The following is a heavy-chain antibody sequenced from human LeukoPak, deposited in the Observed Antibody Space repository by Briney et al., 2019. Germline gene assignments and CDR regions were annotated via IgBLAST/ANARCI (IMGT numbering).Heavy chain of an antibody. CDR3: ARDDPKLGYCSGGSCHAFDI. V-gene: IGHV1-18*01. CDR1: GYTFTSYG. J-gene: IGHJ3*02. CDR2: ISAYNGNT. Sequence: ASVKVSCKASGYTFTSYGISWVRQAPGQGLEWMGWISAYNGNTNYAQKLQGRVTMTTDTSTSTAYMELRSLRSDDTAVYYCARDDPKLGYCSGGSCHAFDIWGQGTMVTVSS. D-gene: IGHD2-15*01.